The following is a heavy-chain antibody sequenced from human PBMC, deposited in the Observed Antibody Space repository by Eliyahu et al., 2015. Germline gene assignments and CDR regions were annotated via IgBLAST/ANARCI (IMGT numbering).Heavy chain of an antibody. D-gene: IGHD6-13*01. Sequence: QVLLVQSGAXVKKPGSSMKVSCKASGGTXSNSAINWMRQAPGQGLEWMGGIIXIFGTANYAQKFQGRVTITANESSSTVYMELSSLRSEDTAVYYCARDKSPGYSITWYGHWFDPWGQGTLVTVSS. CDR2: IIXIFGTA. CDR1: GGTXSNSA. V-gene: IGHV1-69*01. J-gene: IGHJ5*02. CDR3: ARDKSPGYSITWYGHWFDP.